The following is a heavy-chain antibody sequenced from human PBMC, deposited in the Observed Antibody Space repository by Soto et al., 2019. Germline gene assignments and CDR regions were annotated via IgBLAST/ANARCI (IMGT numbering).Heavy chain of an antibody. D-gene: IGHD6-19*01. J-gene: IGHJ3*01. CDR2: ISGSGGSA. CDR1: GFSFINYA. V-gene: IGHV3-23*01. CDR3: VREGSGWYSRGSFDF. Sequence: WGSLRLSCAASGFSFINYAINCFRQSPLKGLEWVSVISGSGGSASYADSVQGRFTISRDNSNNTLYLQMNSLRAEDTAIYSCVREGSGWYSRGSFDFWGRGTMVTVSS.